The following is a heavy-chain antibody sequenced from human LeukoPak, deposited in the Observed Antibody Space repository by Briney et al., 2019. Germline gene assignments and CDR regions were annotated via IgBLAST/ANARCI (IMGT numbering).Heavy chain of an antibody. J-gene: IGHJ5*01. CDR1: GFTFNTYW. Sequence: GGSLRLSCAASGFTFNTYWIHWVRQVPGKGLVWVSRINGDGSSTAYADSVEGRFTISRDNAKNTLYLQMNSLRAEDTAVYYCAREKGSSNYDSWGQGTLVTVSS. V-gene: IGHV3-74*03. D-gene: IGHD4-11*01. CDR3: AREKGSSNYDS. CDR2: INGDGSST.